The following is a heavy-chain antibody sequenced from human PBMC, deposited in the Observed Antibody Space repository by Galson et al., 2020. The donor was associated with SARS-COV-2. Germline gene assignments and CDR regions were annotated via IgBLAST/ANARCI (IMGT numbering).Heavy chain of an antibody. D-gene: IGHD6-13*01. J-gene: IGHJ6*02. CDR1: GGSISSYF. CDR2: IYYSGSN. V-gene: IGHV4-59*08. CDR3: ARFPTIAAPGSGYFYGLDL. Sequence: SETMSLTCTVSGGSISSYFWSWIRQLPGKGMEWIGYIYYSGSNNFSPSLKSRVTMSADTSQNQLSLKLTSVNAADTAVYYCARFPTIAAPGSGYFYGLDLWGQGTTVTVSS.